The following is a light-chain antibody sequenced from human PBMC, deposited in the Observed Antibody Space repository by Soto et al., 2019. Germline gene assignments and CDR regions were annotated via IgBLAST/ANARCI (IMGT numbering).Light chain of an antibody. CDR3: QQYNSWLWT. CDR2: GAS. V-gene: IGKV3-15*01. J-gene: IGKJ1*01. CDR1: QSVSSK. Sequence: ERVMNQGPATLAESPGEGATLSCRASQSVSSKLAWYQQKPGQAPRLLIYGASTRATGIPARFSGSGSGTEFTLIISSLQSEDSAVYYYQQYNSWLWTFGQGTKVDIK.